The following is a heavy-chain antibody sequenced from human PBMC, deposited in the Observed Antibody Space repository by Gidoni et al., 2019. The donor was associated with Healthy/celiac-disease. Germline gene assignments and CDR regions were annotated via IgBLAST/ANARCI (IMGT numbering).Heavy chain of an antibody. D-gene: IGHD2-15*01. CDR3: ARALGYCSGGSCYQGYFDY. CDR2: IYSGGST. V-gene: IGHV3-53*02. J-gene: IGHJ4*02. CDR1: GFTVSSNY. Sequence: EVQLVETGGGLIQPGGSLRLSCAASGFTVSSNYMSWVRQAPGKGLEWVSVIYSGGSTYYADSVKGRFTISRDNSKNTLYLQMNSLRAEDTAVYYCARALGYCSGGSCYQGYFDYWGQGTLVTVSS.